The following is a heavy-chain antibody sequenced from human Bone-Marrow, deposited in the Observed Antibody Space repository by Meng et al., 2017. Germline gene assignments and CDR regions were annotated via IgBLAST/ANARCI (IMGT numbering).Heavy chain of an antibody. J-gene: IGHJ4*02. CDR1: GYTPGSYG. Sequence: QAQLLQSGAEVKKPGASVWISCKASGYTPGSYGISWVRPAPGQGLEWMGVFVNNADTYPGQKFQGRVNMTRDTHTSTDFMELRSLRFDDTAVYYCARGTPGRSYSDYWGQGTLVTVSS. CDR3: ARGTPGRSYSDY. D-gene: IGHD3-10*01. V-gene: IGHV1-18*01. CDR2: VFVNNADT.